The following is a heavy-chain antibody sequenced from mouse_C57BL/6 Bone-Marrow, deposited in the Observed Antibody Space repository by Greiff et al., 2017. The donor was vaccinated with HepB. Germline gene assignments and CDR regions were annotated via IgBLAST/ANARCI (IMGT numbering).Heavy chain of an antibody. Sequence: EVNVVESEGGLVQPGSSMKLSCTASGFTFSDYYMAWVRQVPEKGLEWVANINYDGSSTYYLDSLKSRFIISRDNAKNILYLQMSSLKSEDTATYYCARGIDGSSYDWYFDVWGTGTTVTVSS. CDR3: ARGIDGSSYDWYFDV. J-gene: IGHJ1*03. CDR1: GFTFSDYY. V-gene: IGHV5-16*01. D-gene: IGHD1-1*01. CDR2: INYDGSST.